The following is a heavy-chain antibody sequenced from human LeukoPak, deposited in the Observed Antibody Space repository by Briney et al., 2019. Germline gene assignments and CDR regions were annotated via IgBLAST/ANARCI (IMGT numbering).Heavy chain of an antibody. Sequence: PGGSLRLSCTASGFTFSNHAMTWVRQAPGKGLEWVSEITGGGSSTYYADSVKGRFTISRDNSKNTMFLQMNSVRAEDTATYYCAREWFDFDYWGQGILVTVSS. CDR2: ITGGGSST. V-gene: IGHV3-23*01. CDR3: AREWFDFDY. D-gene: IGHD3-22*01. CDR1: GFTFSNHA. J-gene: IGHJ4*02.